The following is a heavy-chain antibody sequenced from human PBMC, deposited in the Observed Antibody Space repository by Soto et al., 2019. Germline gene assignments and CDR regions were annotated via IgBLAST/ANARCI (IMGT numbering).Heavy chain of an antibody. CDR1: GYSFTSYW. Sequence: PGESLKISCKGSGYSFTSYWISWVRQMPGKGLEWMGRIDPSDSYTNYSPSFQGHVTISADKSISTAYLQWSSLKASDTAMYYCARSETILGPGARPYYYYCGMDVWGQGTTVTVSS. J-gene: IGHJ6*02. CDR3: ARSETILGPGARPYYYYCGMDV. D-gene: IGHD3-3*01. V-gene: IGHV5-10-1*01. CDR2: IDPSDSYT.